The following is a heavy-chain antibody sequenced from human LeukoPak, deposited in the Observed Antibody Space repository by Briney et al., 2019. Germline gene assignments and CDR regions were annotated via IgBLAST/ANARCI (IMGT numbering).Heavy chain of an antibody. CDR3: AKDHVETADELFGY. Sequence: GRSLRLSCAASGFTFSSYGMHWVRQAPGKGLEWVAVIWYDGSNKYYADSVKGRFTIPRDNSKNTLYLQMNSLRAEDSAVYYCAKDHVETADELFGYWGQGTLVTVSS. J-gene: IGHJ4*02. CDR1: GFTFSSYG. D-gene: IGHD5-24*01. CDR2: IWYDGSNK. V-gene: IGHV3-33*06.